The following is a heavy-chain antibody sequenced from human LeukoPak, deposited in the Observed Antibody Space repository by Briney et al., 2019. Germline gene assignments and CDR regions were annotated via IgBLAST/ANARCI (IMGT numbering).Heavy chain of an antibody. V-gene: IGHV4-34*01. J-gene: IGHJ4*02. D-gene: IGHD6-13*01. Sequence: KPSETLSLTCALYGGSFSGYYWIWIRQPPGKGLGWIGEINHSGSTNYNPSLKSRVTISVDTSKNQFSLKLSSVTAADTAVYYCARGRFITAAGTHFDYWGQGTLVTVSS. CDR2: INHSGST. CDR1: GGSFSGYY. CDR3: ARGRFITAAGTHFDY.